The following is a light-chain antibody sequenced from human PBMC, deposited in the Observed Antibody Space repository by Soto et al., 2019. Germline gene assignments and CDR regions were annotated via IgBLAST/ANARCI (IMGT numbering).Light chain of an antibody. CDR2: NNN. J-gene: IGLJ2*01. V-gene: IGLV1-44*01. CDR3: AVWDDSLNGVL. Sequence: QLVLTQSPSTSGTPGQRVTISCSGSSSNIGGNLVNWYQQIPGTAPKLLIYNNNQRPSGVPDRFSGSKSGTSASLAISGLQSEDEADYYCAVWDDSLNGVLFGGGTKLTVL. CDR1: SSNIGGNL.